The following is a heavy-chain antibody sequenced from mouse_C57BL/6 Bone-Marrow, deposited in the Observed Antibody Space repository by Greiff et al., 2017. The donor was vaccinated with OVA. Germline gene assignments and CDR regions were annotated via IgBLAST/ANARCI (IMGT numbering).Heavy chain of an antibody. CDR1: GFTITDYY. D-gene: IGHD6-1*01. CDR3: AATDFDY. J-gene: IGHJ2*01. CDR2: IDPEDGET. Sequence: VQLQQSGAELVKPGASVKLSCTASGFTITDYYMHWVKQRTEQGLEWIGRIDPEDGETKYTPNFTGKATITADTSSNTADLQLSSLTSEDTAVYYCAATDFDYWGQGTTLTVSS. V-gene: IGHV14-2*01.